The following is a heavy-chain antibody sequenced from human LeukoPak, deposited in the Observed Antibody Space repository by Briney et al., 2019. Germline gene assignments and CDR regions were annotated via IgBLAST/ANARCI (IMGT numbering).Heavy chain of an antibody. V-gene: IGHV4-34*01. CDR1: GGSFSGYY. Sequence: PSQTLSLTCAVYGGSFSGYYWSWIRQPPGKGLEWIGEINHSGSTNYNPSLKSRVTISVDTSKNQFSLKLSSVTAADTAVYYCARRGPGEWLFDYWGQGTLVTVSS. J-gene: IGHJ4*02. CDR3: ARRGPGEWLFDY. D-gene: IGHD3-10*01. CDR2: INHSGST.